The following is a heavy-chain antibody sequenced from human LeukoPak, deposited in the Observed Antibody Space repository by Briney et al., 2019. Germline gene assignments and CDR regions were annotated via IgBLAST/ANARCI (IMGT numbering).Heavy chain of an antibody. CDR3: ARADYYDSSGLGV. CDR1: GGSISRSGHY. V-gene: IGHV4-39*07. Sequence: PSETLSLTCTVSGGSISRSGHYWGWIRQPPGKGLEWMGSIYYSASTYYNPSLKSRVTISVDTSKNQFSLKLSSVTAADTAVYYCARADYYDSSGLGVWGQGTLVTVSS. D-gene: IGHD3-22*01. J-gene: IGHJ4*02. CDR2: IYYSAST.